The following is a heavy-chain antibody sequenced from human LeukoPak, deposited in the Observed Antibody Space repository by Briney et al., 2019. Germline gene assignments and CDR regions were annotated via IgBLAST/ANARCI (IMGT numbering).Heavy chain of an antibody. J-gene: IGHJ5*02. CDR2: IYYSGST. CDR3: ARVTGYTRVFDP. CDR1: GGSISSYY. Sequence: SETLSLTCTVSGGSISSYYWSWIRQPPGKGLEWIGYIYYSGSTNYNPSLKSRVTISVDTSKNQFSLKLSSVTAADTAVYYCARVTGYTRVFDPWGQGTLVTVSS. D-gene: IGHD6-13*01. V-gene: IGHV4-59*08.